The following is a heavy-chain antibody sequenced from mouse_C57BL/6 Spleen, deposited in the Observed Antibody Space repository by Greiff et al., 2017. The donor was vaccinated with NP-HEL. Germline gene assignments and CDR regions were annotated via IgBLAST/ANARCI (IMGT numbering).Heavy chain of an antibody. V-gene: IGHV1-54*01. D-gene: IGHD2-4*01. CDR3: ARLDYDYDGWFAY. CDR2: INPGSGGT. J-gene: IGHJ3*01. CDR1: GYAFTNYL. Sequence: QVQLQQSGAELVRPGTSVKVSCKASGYAFTNYLIEWVKQRPGQGLEWIGVINPGSGGTNYNEKFKGKATLTADKSSSTAYMQLSSLTSEDSAVYFCARLDYDYDGWFAYWGQGTLVTVSA.